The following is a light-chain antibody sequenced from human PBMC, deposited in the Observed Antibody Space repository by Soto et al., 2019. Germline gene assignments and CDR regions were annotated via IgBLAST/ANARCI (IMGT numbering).Light chain of an antibody. CDR2: DAS. V-gene: IGKV1-5*01. CDR3: QQYDNYKPLT. Sequence: DIQMTQSPSTLSASVGDRVTITCRASQSISSWLAWYQQKPGKAPKLLIFDASSLESGTPSRSSGRRSGTQFTLTINGLQPDDFATYYCQQYDNYKPLTFGGGTKVDIK. CDR1: QSISSW. J-gene: IGKJ4*01.